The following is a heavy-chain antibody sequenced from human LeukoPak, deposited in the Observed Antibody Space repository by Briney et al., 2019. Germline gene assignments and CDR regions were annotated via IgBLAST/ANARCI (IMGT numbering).Heavy chain of an antibody. D-gene: IGHD2-21*01. CDR3: ARDQGIMFFDN. V-gene: IGHV3-7*01. CDR1: GFTFSSYA. Sequence: GGSLRLSCAASGFTFSSYAVSWVRQAPGKGLEYVANIKQDGSETYYVDSVKGRFTISRDNAKSSLYLQMNSLRVEDTAVYYCARDQGIMFFDNWGQGTLVTVSS. CDR2: IKQDGSET. J-gene: IGHJ4*02.